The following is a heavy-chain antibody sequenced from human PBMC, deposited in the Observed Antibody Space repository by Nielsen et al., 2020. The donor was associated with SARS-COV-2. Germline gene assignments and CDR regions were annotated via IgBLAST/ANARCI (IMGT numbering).Heavy chain of an antibody. Sequence: GESLKISCAASGFTFSSYSMNWVRQAPGKGLEWVSSISSSSSYIYYADSVKGRFTISRDNAKNSLYLQMNSLRAEDTAVYYCARDSGNSGYDFGFGGDLDYWGQGTLVTVSS. CDR1: GFTFSSYS. J-gene: IGHJ4*02. V-gene: IGHV3-21*01. CDR2: ISSSSSYI. D-gene: IGHD5-12*01. CDR3: ARDSGNSGYDFGFGGDLDY.